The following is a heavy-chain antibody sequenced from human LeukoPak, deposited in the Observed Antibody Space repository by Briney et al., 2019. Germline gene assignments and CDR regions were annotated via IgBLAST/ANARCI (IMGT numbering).Heavy chain of an antibody. Sequence: GGSLRLSCAASGFTFSRYSMNWVRQAPGKGLEWVSSISGSSSYKYYADSVKGRFTISRDNAKNSLYLQMNSLGAEDTAVYYCARDFYDTSGYYYDYWGQGTLVTVSS. CDR3: ARDFYDTSGYYYDY. J-gene: IGHJ4*02. D-gene: IGHD3-22*01. CDR2: ISGSSSYK. CDR1: GFTFSRYS. V-gene: IGHV3-21*01.